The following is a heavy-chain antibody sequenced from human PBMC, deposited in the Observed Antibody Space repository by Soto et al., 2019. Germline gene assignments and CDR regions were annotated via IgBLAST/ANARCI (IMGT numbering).Heavy chain of an antibody. J-gene: IGHJ4*02. D-gene: IGHD4-17*01. CDR3: AGGGEMTTVTYFDY. CDR2: IIPIFGTA. Sequence: QVQLVQSGAEVKKPGSSVKVSCKASGGTFSSYAISWVRQAPGQGLEWMGGIIPIFGTANYAQKFQGRVTITADESTSTAYVELSSLRSENTAVYDCAGGGEMTTVTYFDYWGQGTMVTVSS. V-gene: IGHV1-69*01. CDR1: GGTFSSYA.